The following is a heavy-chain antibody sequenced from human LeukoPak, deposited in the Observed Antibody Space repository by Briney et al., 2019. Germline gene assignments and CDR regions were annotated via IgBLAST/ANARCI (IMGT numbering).Heavy chain of an antibody. D-gene: IGHD3-10*01. J-gene: IGHJ5*02. V-gene: IGHV3-9*01. CDR3: ARVATGSYDWFDP. CDR1: GFTFDDYA. CDR2: ISWNSGSI. Sequence: GGSLRLSCAASGFTFDDYAMHWVRQAPGKGLEWVSGISWNSGSIGYADSVKGRFTISRDNAKNSLYPQMNSLRAEDTAVYFCARVATGSYDWFDPWGQGTLVTVSS.